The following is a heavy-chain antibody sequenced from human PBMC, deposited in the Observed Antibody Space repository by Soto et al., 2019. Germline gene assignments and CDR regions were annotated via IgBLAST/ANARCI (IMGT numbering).Heavy chain of an antibody. J-gene: IGHJ5*02. V-gene: IGHV2-5*02. Sequence: QITLKESGPTLVKPTQTLTLTCTFSGFSLSTSGVGVGWIRQPPGKALEWLALIYWDDDKRYSPSLKSRLTITKDTSKNQVVLTMTNMDPVDTATYYCAHRAYYYDSSGYSPNWFDPWGQGTLVTVSS. D-gene: IGHD3-22*01. CDR1: GFSLSTSGVG. CDR3: AHRAYYYDSSGYSPNWFDP. CDR2: IYWDDDK.